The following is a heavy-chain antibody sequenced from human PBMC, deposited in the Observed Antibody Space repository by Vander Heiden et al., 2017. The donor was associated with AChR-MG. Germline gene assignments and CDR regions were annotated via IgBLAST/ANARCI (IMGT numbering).Heavy chain of an antibody. CDR2: ISYDGKNK. CDR1: GFSFSSNA. CDR3: ASRGYHFWRGYTDY. Sequence: QVQLVESGGGVVQPGRSLRLSCAASGFSFSSNAMHWVRQAPDKGLEWVAVISYDGKNKYYTDSVKGRFTISRDNSKNTLYLQMNSLRPEDTALYYCASRGYHFWRGYTDYWGQGTLVTVSS. J-gene: IGHJ4*02. D-gene: IGHD3-3*01. V-gene: IGHV3-30*04.